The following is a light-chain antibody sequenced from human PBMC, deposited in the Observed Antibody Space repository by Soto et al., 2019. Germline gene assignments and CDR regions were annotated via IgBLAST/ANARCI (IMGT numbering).Light chain of an antibody. Sequence: IQMSQSPSSLXXXIXXXVTXXXQASQNITNNLSWYQQKPGKAPKLLIYKTSILENGVPSRFSGSGSGTEFTLSISSLQPDDFATYYCHQYNSYWTFGQGTKVDI. CDR1: QNITNN. V-gene: IGKV1-5*03. J-gene: IGKJ1*01. CDR3: HQYNSYWT. CDR2: KTS.